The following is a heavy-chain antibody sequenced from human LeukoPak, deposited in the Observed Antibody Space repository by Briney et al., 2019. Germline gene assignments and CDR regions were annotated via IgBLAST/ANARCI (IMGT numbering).Heavy chain of an antibody. Sequence: SVRVSCKASGFTFTSSAVQWVRQARGQRLEWIGWIVVGSGNTNYAQKFQERVTITRDMSTSTAYMELSSLRSEDTAVYYCAADSPGDYYYGMDVWGQGTTVTVSS. CDR3: AADSPGDYYYGMDV. CDR1: GFTFTSSA. V-gene: IGHV1-58*01. J-gene: IGHJ6*02. CDR2: IVVGSGNT.